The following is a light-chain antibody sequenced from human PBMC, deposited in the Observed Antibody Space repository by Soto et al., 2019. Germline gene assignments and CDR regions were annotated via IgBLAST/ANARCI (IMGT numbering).Light chain of an antibody. CDR3: CSYAGSNNYV. Sequence: QSVLTQPPSASGSPGQSVTISCTGTSSDVGGYKYVSWFQQHPGKAPKLMICEVSKRPSGVPDRFSGSRSGNTASLTVSGLQVEDEADYYCCSYAGSNNYVFGTGTKLTVL. J-gene: IGLJ1*01. CDR1: SSDVGGYKY. V-gene: IGLV2-8*01. CDR2: EVS.